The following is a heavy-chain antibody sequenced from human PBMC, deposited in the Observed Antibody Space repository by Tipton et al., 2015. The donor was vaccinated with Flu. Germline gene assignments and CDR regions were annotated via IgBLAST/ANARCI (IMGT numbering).Heavy chain of an antibody. D-gene: IGHD1-1*01. CDR2: IKQDGGER. J-gene: IGHJ4*02. Sequence: SLRLSCAASGFTFSDYWMAWVRQAPGKGLEWVANIKQDGGERYYVDSVKGRFTISRDNATNTLYLHMNSLRAEDTAVYYCAREGLERQLYWGQGTLVTVSS. CDR3: AREGLERQLY. CDR1: GFTFSDYW. V-gene: IGHV3-7*01.